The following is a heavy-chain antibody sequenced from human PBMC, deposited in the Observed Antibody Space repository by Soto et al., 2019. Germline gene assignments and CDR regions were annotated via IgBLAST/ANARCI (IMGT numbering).Heavy chain of an antibody. CDR3: AGADSGNYYHGFQM. CDR2: IYNSVTT. D-gene: IGHD1-26*01. CDR1: GGSVSSRFYY. Sequence: QVQLQESGPGLVKPSETLALTCTVSGGSVSSRFYYYNWIRQPTGKGLARIGYIYNSVTTNYNSSLESRVTISVDTSKNMVSLRLSSVTAADTAVYYWAGADSGNYYHGFQMWGQGKMVTVSS. J-gene: IGHJ3*02. V-gene: IGHV4-61*10.